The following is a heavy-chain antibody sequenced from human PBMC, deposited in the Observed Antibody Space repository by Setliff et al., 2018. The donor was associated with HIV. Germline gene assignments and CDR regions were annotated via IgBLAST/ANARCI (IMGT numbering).Heavy chain of an antibody. CDR1: GGSFSGYY. Sequence: SETLSLTCAVYGGSFSGYYWSWIRQPPGKGLECIGEINHSGSTNHNPSLKSRVTISVDPSKNQFSLRLNSVTAADTAVYYCARGTWIQLSALALFDYWGQGTLVTVSS. V-gene: IGHV4-34*01. J-gene: IGHJ4*02. CDR3: ARGTWIQLSALALFDY. D-gene: IGHD5-18*01. CDR2: INHSGST.